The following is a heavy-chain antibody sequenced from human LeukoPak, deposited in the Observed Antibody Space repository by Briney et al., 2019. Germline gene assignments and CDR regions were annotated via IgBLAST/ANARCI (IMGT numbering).Heavy chain of an antibody. D-gene: IGHD6-19*01. CDR3: TTGNEQWLGHDY. CDR2: IKQDGSEI. Sequence: PGGSLRLSCAASGFNFNSYWMSWVRQAPGKGLECVAIIKQDGSEISFVDSVKGRFTISRDNAKSSLYLQMNSLKTEDTAVYYCTTGNEQWLGHDYWGQGTLVTVSS. V-gene: IGHV3-7*05. CDR1: GFNFNSYW. J-gene: IGHJ4*02.